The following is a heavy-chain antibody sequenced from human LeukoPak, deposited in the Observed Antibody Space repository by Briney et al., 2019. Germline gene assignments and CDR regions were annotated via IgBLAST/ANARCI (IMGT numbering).Heavy chain of an antibody. D-gene: IGHD3-22*01. Sequence: ASVTVSCKASGYTFTSYGISWVRQAPGQGLEWMGWISAYNGNTNYAQKLQGRVTMTTDTSTSTAYMELRSLRSDDTAVYYCARDAATYYYDSSGYLVDPWGQGTLVTVSS. V-gene: IGHV1-18*01. J-gene: IGHJ5*02. CDR1: GYTFTSYG. CDR2: ISAYNGNT. CDR3: ARDAATYYYDSSGYLVDP.